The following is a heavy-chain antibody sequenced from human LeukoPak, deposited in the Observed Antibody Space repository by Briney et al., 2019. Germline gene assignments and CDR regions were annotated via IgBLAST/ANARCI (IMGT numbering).Heavy chain of an antibody. J-gene: IGHJ4*02. V-gene: IGHV3-30*02. CDR3: AKDTTTRSIAAAAVDY. D-gene: IGHD6-13*01. CDR2: IRYDGSNK. Sequence: GGSLRLSCAASGFTFSSYGMHWVRQAPGKGLEWVAFIRYDGSNKYYADSVKGRFTISRDNSKNTLYLQMNSLRAEDTAVYYCAKDTTTRSIAAAAVDYWGQGTLATVSS. CDR1: GFTFSSYG.